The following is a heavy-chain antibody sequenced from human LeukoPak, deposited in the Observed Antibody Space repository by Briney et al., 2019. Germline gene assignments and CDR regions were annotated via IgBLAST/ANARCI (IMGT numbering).Heavy chain of an antibody. CDR1: GFTFSSYS. Sequence: TGGSLRLSCAASGFTFSSYSMNWVRQAPGKGLEWVSVIYSGGSTYYADSVKGRFTISRDNSKNTLYLQMNSLRAEDTAVYYCARAGYYDSSGYYYIDYWGQGTLVTVSS. V-gene: IGHV3-53*01. CDR2: IYSGGST. D-gene: IGHD3-22*01. CDR3: ARAGYYDSSGYYYIDY. J-gene: IGHJ4*02.